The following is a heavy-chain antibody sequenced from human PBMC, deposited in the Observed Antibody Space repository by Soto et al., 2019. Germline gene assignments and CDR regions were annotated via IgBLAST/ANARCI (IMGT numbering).Heavy chain of an antibody. CDR1: GFTFNKYS. V-gene: IGHV3-21*06. CDR2: ITSKTGDQ. J-gene: IGHJ4*02. CDR3: ARDLMPNDRGLGDLAY. Sequence: GGSLRLSCAASGFTFNKYSMKWVRQAPGKGLEWVSSITSKTGDQYYADSVKGRFIISRDNTKNSLSLQVTSLRDEDTAVYYCARDLMPNDRGLGDLAYWGQGTLVTVSS. D-gene: IGHD3-22*01.